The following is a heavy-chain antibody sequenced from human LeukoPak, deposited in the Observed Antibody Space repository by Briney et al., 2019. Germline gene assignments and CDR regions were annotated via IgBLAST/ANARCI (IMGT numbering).Heavy chain of an antibody. D-gene: IGHD5-12*01. CDR2: ISSSGTTM. J-gene: IGHJ5*02. V-gene: IGHV3-48*03. CDR1: GFTFSSYE. Sequence: GGPLRLSCAASGFTFSSYEMHWVRQAPGKGLEWIADISSSGTTMYYADSVKGRFTISRDNARNPLYLQMDSLRAEDTAVYYCARLLVATPGADPWGQGTLVTVSS. CDR3: ARLLVATPGADP.